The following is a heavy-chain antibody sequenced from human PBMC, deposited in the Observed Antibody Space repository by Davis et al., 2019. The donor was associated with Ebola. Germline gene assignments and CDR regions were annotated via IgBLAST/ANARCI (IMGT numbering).Heavy chain of an antibody. J-gene: IGHJ4*02. V-gene: IGHV3-74*01. D-gene: IGHD6-13*01. Sequence: PGGSLRLSCAASGFTFSSYWMHWVRQAPGKGLVWVSRINSDGSSTSYADSVKGRFTISRDNAKNTLYLQMNSLRAEDTAVYYCARGRVAAAGKDGVNGDYWGQGTLVTVSS. CDR2: INSDGSST. CDR3: ARGRVAAAGKDGVNGDY. CDR1: GFTFSSYW.